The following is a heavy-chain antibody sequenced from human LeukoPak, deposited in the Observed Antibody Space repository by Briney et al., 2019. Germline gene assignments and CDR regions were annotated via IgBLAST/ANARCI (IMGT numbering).Heavy chain of an antibody. CDR1: GFTFSNYA. J-gene: IGHJ4*02. CDR3: AKWGDYDVLTGYYVSDY. CDR2: ITGSGGST. V-gene: IGHV3-23*01. Sequence: GASLRLSCAASGFTFSNYAMSWVRQAPGKGLEWVSAITGSGGSTYYADSVKGRFTISRDNSKNTLYLQMNSPRAEDTAVYYCAKWGDYDVLTGYYVSDYWGQGTLVTVSS. D-gene: IGHD3-9*01.